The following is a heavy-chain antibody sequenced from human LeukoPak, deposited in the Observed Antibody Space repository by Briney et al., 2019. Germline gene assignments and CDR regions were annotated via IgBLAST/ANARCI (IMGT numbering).Heavy chain of an antibody. CDR2: LYDSNEN. D-gene: IGHD3-22*01. CDR3: ARGLSGHSIFGSGLSDY. J-gene: IGHJ4*02. CDR1: GFTFSSYA. V-gene: IGHV3-53*05. Sequence: GGSLRLSCAASGFTFSSYAMSWVRQAPGKGPEWVSVLYDSNENFYLAAVEGRFFISRDSPTNTLYLQMNSLRPEDTAVYYCARGLSGHSIFGSGLSDYWGRGTLVTVSS.